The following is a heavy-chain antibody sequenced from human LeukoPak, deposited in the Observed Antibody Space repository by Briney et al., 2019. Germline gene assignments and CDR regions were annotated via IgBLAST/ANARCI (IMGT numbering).Heavy chain of an antibody. V-gene: IGHV3-66*01. CDR1: GFVFSSYA. CDR2: IYSGGST. Sequence: GGSLRLSCAASGFVFSSYAMGWVRQAPGKGLEWVSVIYSGGSTYYADSVKGRFTISRDNSKNTLYLQMNSLRAEDTAVYYCARDWEQLWFGYWGQGTLVTVSS. J-gene: IGHJ4*02. D-gene: IGHD5-18*01. CDR3: ARDWEQLWFGY.